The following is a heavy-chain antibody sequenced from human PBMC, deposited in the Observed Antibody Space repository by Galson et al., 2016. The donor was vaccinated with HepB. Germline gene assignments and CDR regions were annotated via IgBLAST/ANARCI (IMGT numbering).Heavy chain of an antibody. CDR3: TRERGGAEAATSLGLGFYYYYYMDV. V-gene: IGHV3-53*01. CDR2: IKSGGST. CDR1: GFTVNNNQ. D-gene: IGHD3-16*01. J-gene: IGHJ6*03. Sequence: SLRLSCAASGFTVNNNQMAWVRQAPGKGLEWVSAIKSGGSTYYADSVKGRFTISRENWKNRLYLQMNSLRADDTAVDYCTRERGGAEAATSLGLGFYYYYYMDVWGMGTTVTVSS.